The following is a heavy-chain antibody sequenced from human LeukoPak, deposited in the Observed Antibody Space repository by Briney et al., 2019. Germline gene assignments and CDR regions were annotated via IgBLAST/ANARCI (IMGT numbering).Heavy chain of an antibody. J-gene: IGHJ4*02. CDR3: AQLAGPAAGTPFDY. Sequence: GGSLRLSCAASGFTFSSYGMHWVRQAPGKGLEWVAVISYDGSNKYYADSVKGRFTISRDNSKNTLYLQMSSLRAEDTAVYYCAQLAGPAAGTPFDYWGQGTLVTVSS. D-gene: IGHD6-13*01. CDR1: GFTFSSYG. CDR2: ISYDGSNK. V-gene: IGHV3-30*18.